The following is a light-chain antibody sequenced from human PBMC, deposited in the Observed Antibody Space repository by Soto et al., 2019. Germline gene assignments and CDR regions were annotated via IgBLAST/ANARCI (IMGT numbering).Light chain of an antibody. Sequence: ASQRISDTLAWYQHKPGQAPRLLIHGASTRATGFPARFSGSGSGTDFTLTISSLEPEDFAVYYCQQYNSWPDTFGQGTRLEI. J-gene: IGKJ5*01. V-gene: IGKV3-15*01. CDR3: QQYNSWPDT. CDR2: GAS. CDR1: QRISDT.